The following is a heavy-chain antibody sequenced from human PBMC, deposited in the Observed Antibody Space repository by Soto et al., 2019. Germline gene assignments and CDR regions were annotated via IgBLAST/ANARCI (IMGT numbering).Heavy chain of an antibody. Sequence: GGSLRLSFAASGFTVSSNYMSWVRRAPVKGLEWVSVIYSGGSTYYADSVKGRFTISRDNSKNTLYLQMNSLRAEDTAVYYCARSSYGYGMDVWGQGTTVTVSS. CDR1: GFTVSSNY. V-gene: IGHV3-53*01. CDR3: ARSSYGYGMDV. J-gene: IGHJ6*02. D-gene: IGHD3-10*01. CDR2: IYSGGST.